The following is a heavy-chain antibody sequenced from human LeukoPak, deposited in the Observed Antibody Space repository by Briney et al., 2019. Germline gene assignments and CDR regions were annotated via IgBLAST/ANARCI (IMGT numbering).Heavy chain of an antibody. J-gene: IGHJ4*02. D-gene: IGHD4-17*01. CDR1: GFSLSHYA. V-gene: IGHV3-23*01. CDR3: AMWWNGHYVIDY. CDR2: ISGSGDSI. Sequence: GGSLRLSCAASGFSLSHYAMTWVRQAPGKGLEWVSSISGSGDSIDYVDSVKGRFTISRDNSKKTLYLQMNNLRAEDTAVYYCAMWWNGHYVIDYWGQGTLVTVFS.